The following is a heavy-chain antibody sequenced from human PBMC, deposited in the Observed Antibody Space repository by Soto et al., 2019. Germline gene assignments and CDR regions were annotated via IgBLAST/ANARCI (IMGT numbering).Heavy chain of an antibody. CDR2: ISQDGTIA. V-gene: IGHV3-74*01. CDR3: LRDQRHWNEFADQ. Sequence: EVQLVESGGGLVQPGGSLRLSCAASGFAFGSYWMHWVRQAPGKGLVWVSRISQDGTIATQADSVKGRFTISRDNAKNTLYLQMNSLRADDTALYYCLRDQRHWNEFADQWGQGTLVTVSS. CDR1: GFAFGSYW. J-gene: IGHJ5*02. D-gene: IGHD1-1*01.